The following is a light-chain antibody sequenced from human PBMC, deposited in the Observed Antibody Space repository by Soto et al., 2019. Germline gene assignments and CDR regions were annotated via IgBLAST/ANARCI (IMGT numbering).Light chain of an antibody. CDR3: QQYNDNWT. V-gene: IGKV1-5*03. Sequence: DIQMTQSPSTLSASVGDRVTITCRASQSISSWLAWYQQKPGQAPKLLIYKASTLQSGFPSSFSGSGSGTEFTLAISGLQPDDSATYYCQQYNDNWTFGQGTKV. CDR1: QSISSW. J-gene: IGKJ1*01. CDR2: KAS.